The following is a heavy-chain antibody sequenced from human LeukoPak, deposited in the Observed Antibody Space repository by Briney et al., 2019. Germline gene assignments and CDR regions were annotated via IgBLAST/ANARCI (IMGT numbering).Heavy chain of an antibody. V-gene: IGHV3-23*01. J-gene: IGHJ4*02. CDR3: AKSSRGYLITGDY. CDR2: ISGSGGST. CDR1: GFTFSSYA. Sequence: GGSLRLSCAASGFTFSSYAMSWVRQAPGKGLEWVSAISGSGGSTYYADSVKGRFTISRDNSKNTLYLQMNSLRAEDTAIYYCAKSSRGYLITGDYWGQGTLVTVSS. D-gene: IGHD1-20*01.